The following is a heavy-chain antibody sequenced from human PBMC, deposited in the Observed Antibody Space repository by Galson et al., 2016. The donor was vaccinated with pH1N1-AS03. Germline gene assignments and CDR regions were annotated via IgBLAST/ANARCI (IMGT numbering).Heavy chain of an antibody. J-gene: IGHJ3*01. CDR2: FNNEGTSP. CDR3: ARQDSSGYFHGLGV. CDR1: GSTFTTYW. V-gene: IGHV3-74*01. D-gene: IGHD3-22*01. Sequence: SLRLSCAASGSTFTTYWMHWVRQAPGGGLGGVSSFNNEGTSPRGTEPGKGRFFIPRDNAKNLVNLQMNSLRAEDTAVYYCARQDSSGYFHGLGVWGRGTTVTVSS.